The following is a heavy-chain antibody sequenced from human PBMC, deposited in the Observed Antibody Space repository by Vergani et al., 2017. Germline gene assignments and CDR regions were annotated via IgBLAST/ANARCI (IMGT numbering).Heavy chain of an antibody. J-gene: IGHJ5*02. D-gene: IGHD3-10*01. CDR3: AGDFSHLGSVHPDP. CDR1: GGSISSGSYY. V-gene: IGHV4-61*02. CDR2: IYTSGST. Sequence: QVQLQESGPGLVKPSQTLSLTCTVSGGSISSGSYYWSWIRQPAGKGLEWIGRIYTSGSTNYNPSLESRVTISVDTSKNQFSLKLSSVTAAATAVYYCAGDFSHLGSVHPDPWGQGTLVTVSS.